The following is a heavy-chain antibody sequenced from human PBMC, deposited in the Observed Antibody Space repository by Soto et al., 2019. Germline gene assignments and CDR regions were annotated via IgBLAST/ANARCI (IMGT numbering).Heavy chain of an antibody. CDR2: IYYSGST. D-gene: IGHD6-13*01. Sequence: PSETLSLTCTVSGGSISSSSYYWGWIRQPPGKGLEWIGSIYYSGSTYYNPSLKSRVTISVDTSKNQFSLKLSSVTAADTAVYYCARQSGYSSSWYYYYYGMDVWGQGTTVTVSS. CDR1: GGSISSSSYY. J-gene: IGHJ6*02. CDR3: ARQSGYSSSWYYYYYGMDV. V-gene: IGHV4-39*01.